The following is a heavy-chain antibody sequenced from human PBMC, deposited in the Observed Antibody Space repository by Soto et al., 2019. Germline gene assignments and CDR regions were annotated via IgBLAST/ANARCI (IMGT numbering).Heavy chain of an antibody. CDR3: ARQAVDEGYSSGWYFDS. J-gene: IGHJ4*02. D-gene: IGHD6-19*01. CDR2: VSYNVRT. Sequence: QLQLQESGPGLVKPSETLFLTCTVSGGSISSRSYFWGWIRQPPGKGLEWIGSVSYNVRTYYNPSLKSRLTMSVDTSKNQFFLKLRYVTVADTAVYYCARQAVDEGYSSGWYFDSWGQGTLVTVSS. V-gene: IGHV4-39*01. CDR1: GGSISSRSYF.